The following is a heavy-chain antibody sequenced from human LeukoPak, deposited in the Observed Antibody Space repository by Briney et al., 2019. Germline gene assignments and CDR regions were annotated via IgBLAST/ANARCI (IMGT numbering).Heavy chain of an antibody. CDR2: ISSSSSYI. D-gene: IGHD1-26*01. CDR3: ARDGVVGARYNYYYHMDV. Sequence: PGGSLRLSCAASGFTFSSYSMSWVRQAPGKGLEWVSSISSSSSYIYYADSVKGRFTMSRDNFRNTLHLQMDSLRPEDTAVYYCARDGVVGARYNYYYHMDVWGKGSTVTVSS. V-gene: IGHV3-21*01. CDR1: GFTFSSYS. J-gene: IGHJ6*03.